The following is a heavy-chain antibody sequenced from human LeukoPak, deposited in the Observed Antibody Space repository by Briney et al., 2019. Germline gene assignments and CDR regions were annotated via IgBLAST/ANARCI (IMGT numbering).Heavy chain of an antibody. CDR2: INHSGST. Sequence: GSLRLSCAASGFTVSSNYMSWIRQPPGKGLEWIGEINHSGSTNYNPSLKSRVTISVDTSKNQFSLKLSSVTAADTAVYYCARLAVAGDWYFDLWGRGTLVTVSS. CDR1: GFTVSSNY. D-gene: IGHD6-19*01. V-gene: IGHV4-34*01. CDR3: ARLAVAGDWYFDL. J-gene: IGHJ2*01.